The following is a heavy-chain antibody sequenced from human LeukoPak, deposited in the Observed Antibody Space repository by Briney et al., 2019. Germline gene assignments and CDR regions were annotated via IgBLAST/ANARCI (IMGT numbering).Heavy chain of an antibody. CDR2: ISYDGSNK. CDR1: GFTFSNYA. J-gene: IGHJ3*01. Sequence: GGSLRLSCAASGFTFSNYAMHWVRQAPGKGLEWVAVISYDGSNKYYADSVKGRFTISRDNSKNTLYLQMNSLRVEDTAIYYCAKRITVVARDAFDFWGQGTMVTVSS. V-gene: IGHV3-30-3*02. D-gene: IGHD1-14*01. CDR3: AKRITVVARDAFDF.